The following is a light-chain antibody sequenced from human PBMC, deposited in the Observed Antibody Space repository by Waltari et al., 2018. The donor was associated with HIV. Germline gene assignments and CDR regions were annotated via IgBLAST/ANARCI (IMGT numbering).Light chain of an antibody. CDR1: QGISTA. V-gene: IGKV1-17*01. J-gene: IGKJ1*01. CDR2: AAS. Sequence: DMQLTQSPSSLSASVGDRVTITCRASQGISTALGRDQQKPGKAPKRLIYAASSLQSRVPSRFSGSGSGTEVTHTLSSLQPEDSATYYCLQHNSDPWTFGQGTKVEIK. CDR3: LQHNSDPWT.